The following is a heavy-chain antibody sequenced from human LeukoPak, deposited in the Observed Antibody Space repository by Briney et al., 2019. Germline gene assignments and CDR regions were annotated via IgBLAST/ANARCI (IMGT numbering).Heavy chain of an antibody. CDR1: GGSISNYY. V-gene: IGHV4-4*08. Sequence: PSETLSLTCTVSGGSISNYYWNWIRQPPGKGLEWIGRNYTSGSTNYNPSLKSRVTISVDTSKNQFSLKLSSVTAADTAVYYCATFPMVRGVIALTYFDYWSQGTLVTVSS. D-gene: IGHD3-10*01. CDR2: NYTSGST. J-gene: IGHJ4*02. CDR3: ATFPMVRGVIALTYFDY.